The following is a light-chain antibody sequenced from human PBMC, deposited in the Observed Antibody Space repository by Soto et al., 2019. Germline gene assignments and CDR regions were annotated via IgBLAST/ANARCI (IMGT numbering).Light chain of an antibody. CDR1: QSLLHSNGYNY. CDR3: MQALQTPLYT. J-gene: IGKJ2*01. Sequence: DIVMTQSPLSLPVTPGEPASISCRSSQSLLHSNGYNYLDWYLQKPGQSPQLLIYLGSNRASGVTDRFSGSGSGTDFTLQISRVEAEDVGVYYCMQALQTPLYTFGQGTKLEIK. V-gene: IGKV2-28*01. CDR2: LGS.